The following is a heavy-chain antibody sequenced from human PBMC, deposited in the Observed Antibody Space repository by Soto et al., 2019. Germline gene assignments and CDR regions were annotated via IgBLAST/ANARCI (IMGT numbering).Heavy chain of an antibody. Sequence: SETLSLTCAVYGGSFSGYYWSWIRQPPGKGLEWIGEINHSGSTNYNPSLKSRVTISVDTSKNQFSLKLSSVTAADTAVYYCARGGLRYCSSTSCHSPYYYYYMDVWGKGTTVTVSS. CDR1: GGSFSGYY. J-gene: IGHJ6*03. V-gene: IGHV4-34*01. D-gene: IGHD2-2*02. CDR2: INHSGST. CDR3: ARGGLRYCSSTSCHSPYYYYYMDV.